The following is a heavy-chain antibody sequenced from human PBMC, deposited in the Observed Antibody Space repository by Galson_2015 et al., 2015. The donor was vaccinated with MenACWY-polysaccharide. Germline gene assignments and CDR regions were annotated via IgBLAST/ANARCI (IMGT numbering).Heavy chain of an antibody. J-gene: IGHJ6*02. CDR2: INPSGGST. CDR3: AAPKAFWSGYSALYYYGMDV. CDR1: GYTFTSYY. Sequence: SVKVSCKASGYTFTSYYMHWVRQAPGQGLEWMGIINPSGGSTSYAQKFQGRVTMTRDTSTSTVYMELSSLRSEDTAVYYCAAPKAFWSGYSALYYYGMDVWGQGTTVTVSS. D-gene: IGHD3-3*01. V-gene: IGHV1-46*01.